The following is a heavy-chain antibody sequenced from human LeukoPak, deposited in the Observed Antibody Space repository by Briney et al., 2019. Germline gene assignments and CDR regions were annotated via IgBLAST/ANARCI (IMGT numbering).Heavy chain of an antibody. Sequence: SVKVSCKASGGTFSSYAINWVRQAPGQGLEWMGGIIPIFGTANYAQKFQGRVTITADESTSTAYMELSSLRSEDTAVYYCARAMATISSWFDPWGQGTLVTVSS. V-gene: IGHV1-69*13. CDR1: GGTFSSYA. D-gene: IGHD5-24*01. CDR3: ARAMATISSWFDP. CDR2: IIPIFGTA. J-gene: IGHJ5*02.